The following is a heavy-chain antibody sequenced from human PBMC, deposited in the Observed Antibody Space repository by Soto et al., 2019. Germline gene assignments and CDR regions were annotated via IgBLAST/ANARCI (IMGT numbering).Heavy chain of an antibody. V-gene: IGHV4-39*01. D-gene: IGHD6-19*01. J-gene: IGHJ4*02. CDR3: ARQVVDGTVAGTGSFDY. CDR2: FYYSGST. Sequence: SETLSLTCTVSGGSISSSSYYWVWIRQPPGKWLEWIGSFYYSGSTYYNPSLKSRVTISVDTSEKQFSLKLSSVTAADTAVYYCARQVVDGTVAGTGSFDYWGQGTLVTVSS. CDR1: GGSISSSSYY.